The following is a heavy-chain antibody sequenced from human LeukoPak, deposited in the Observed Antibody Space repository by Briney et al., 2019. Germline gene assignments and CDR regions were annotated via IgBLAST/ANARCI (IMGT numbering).Heavy chain of an antibody. J-gene: IGHJ4*02. Sequence: SETLSLTRTVSGGSISGFYWNWVRQPPGKGLEWIGYIYYTGSTNYNPSLKSRVTISVDTSKNQSSLKLTSVTAADTAVYYCARRGASGTIDYWGQGTLVTVSS. CDR1: GGSISGFY. D-gene: IGHD1-1*01. CDR3: ARRGASGTIDY. CDR2: IYYTGST. V-gene: IGHV4-59*08.